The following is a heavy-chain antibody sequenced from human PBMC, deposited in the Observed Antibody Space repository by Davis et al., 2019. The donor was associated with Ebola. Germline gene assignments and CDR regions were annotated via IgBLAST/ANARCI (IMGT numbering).Heavy chain of an antibody. D-gene: IGHD3-3*01. CDR3: ARIHYDFWSGSVYYFDY. CDR1: GGSISSSSYY. Sequence: PSETLSLTCTVSGGSISSSSYYWGWIRQPPGKGLEWIGSIYYSGSTYYNPSLKSRVTISVDTSKNQFSLKLSSVTAADTAVYYCARIHYDFWSGSVYYFDYWGQGTLVTVSS. CDR2: IYYSGST. J-gene: IGHJ4*02. V-gene: IGHV4-39*01.